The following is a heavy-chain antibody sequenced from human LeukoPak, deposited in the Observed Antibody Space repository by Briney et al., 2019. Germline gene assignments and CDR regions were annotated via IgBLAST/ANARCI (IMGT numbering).Heavy chain of an antibody. Sequence: GGSLRLSCAASGFTFSSSAMSWVRQVPGKGLEWVSGISASGGSTSYADSVKGRFTISRDNAKNSLYLQMNSLRAEDTAVYYCARDIYGYYYGYFDYWGQGTLVTVSS. CDR3: ARDIYGYYYGYFDY. CDR2: ISASGGST. J-gene: IGHJ4*02. D-gene: IGHD3-22*01. V-gene: IGHV3-23*01. CDR1: GFTFSSSA.